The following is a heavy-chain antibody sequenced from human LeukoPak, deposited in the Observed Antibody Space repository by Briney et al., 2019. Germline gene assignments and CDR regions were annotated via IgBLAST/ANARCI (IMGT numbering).Heavy chain of an antibody. Sequence: PGGSLRLSCAASGFTFSSYWMHWVRQTPGKGLVWVSRINSDGSSMDYADSVKGRFTISRDNAKNTVNLQMNSLRAEDTAVYYCTRSPSLGGRYWGFDYWGQGALVTVSS. J-gene: IGHJ4*02. CDR3: TRSPSLGGRYWGFDY. CDR1: GFTFSSYW. CDR2: INSDGSSM. V-gene: IGHV3-74*01. D-gene: IGHD1-26*01.